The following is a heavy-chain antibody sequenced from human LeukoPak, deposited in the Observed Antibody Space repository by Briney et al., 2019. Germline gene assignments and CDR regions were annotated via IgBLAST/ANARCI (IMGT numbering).Heavy chain of an antibody. J-gene: IGHJ3*01. D-gene: IGHD3-10*01. Sequence: SGTKSLSCAVSGGSVSRDIWWSWVRQPPGKGLEWIGEIYHTGSTNYNPPLKSRVTISVDKSKNQFSLRLSSVTAADTAVYYCARAYWVRGLIDAFDVWGQGTMVTVSS. CDR1: GGSVSRDIW. CDR2: IYHTGST. CDR3: ARAYWVRGLIDAFDV. V-gene: IGHV4-4*02.